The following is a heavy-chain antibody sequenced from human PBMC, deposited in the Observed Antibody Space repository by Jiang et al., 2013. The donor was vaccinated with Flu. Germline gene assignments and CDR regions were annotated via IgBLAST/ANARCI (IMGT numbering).Heavy chain of an antibody. D-gene: IGHD6-13*01. CDR2: INEDGSES. J-gene: IGHJ4*02. V-gene: IGHV3-7*01. Sequence: GNINEDGSESYYVDSLKGRFTTSRDNAKNSLYLQMNSLRVEDTAVYYCARGEAAVDYWGRGNPGHRLL. CDR3: ARGEAAVDY.